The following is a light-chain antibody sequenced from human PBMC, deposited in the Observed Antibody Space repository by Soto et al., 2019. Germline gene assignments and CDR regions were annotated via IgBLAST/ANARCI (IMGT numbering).Light chain of an antibody. CDR3: LQTYRTPFT. V-gene: IGKV1-39*01. CDR1: QSMTSF. CDR2: GAS. J-gene: IGKJ3*01. Sequence: DIQMTQSPSSLSASVGDRVTITCRASQSMTSFLSWYQHKPGKAPKLLIYGASSLHRGVPSRFSGSGSGTDFTLTISSLQPGDFATYYCLQTYRTPFTFGPGTTVDLK.